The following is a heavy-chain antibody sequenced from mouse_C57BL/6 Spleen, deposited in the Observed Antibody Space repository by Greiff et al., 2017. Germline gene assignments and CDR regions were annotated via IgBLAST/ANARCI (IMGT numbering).Heavy chain of an antibody. CDR1: GYAFSSYW. D-gene: IGHD2-1*01. CDR3: ARDGGNPYAMDY. CDR2: IYPGDGDT. V-gene: IGHV1-80*01. Sequence: VKLVESGAELVKPGASVKISCKASGYAFSSYWMNWVKQRPGKGLEWIGQIYPGDGDTNYNGKFKGKATLTADKSSSTAYMQLSSLTSEDSAVYFCARDGGNPYAMDYWGQGTSVTVSS. J-gene: IGHJ4*01.